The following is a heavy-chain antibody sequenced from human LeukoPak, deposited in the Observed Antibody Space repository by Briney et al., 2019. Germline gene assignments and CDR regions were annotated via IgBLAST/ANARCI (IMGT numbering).Heavy chain of an antibody. CDR3: ARDNSIGGRGWWFDP. CDR2: INPSGGST. CDR1: GYTFTNYY. V-gene: IGHV1-46*01. J-gene: IGHJ5*02. Sequence: GASVKVSCKASGYTFTNYYMHWVRQALGQGLECMGLINPSGGSTSYAEKFQSRVIMTRDMSTTTDYMELSSLRSEDTAVYYCARDNSIGGRGWWFDPWGQGTLVTVSS. D-gene: IGHD4-23*01.